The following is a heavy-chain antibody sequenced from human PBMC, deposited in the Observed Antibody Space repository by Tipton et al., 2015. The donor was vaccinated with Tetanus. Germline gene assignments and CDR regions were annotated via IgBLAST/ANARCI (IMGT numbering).Heavy chain of an antibody. D-gene: IGHD6-19*01. Sequence: GLVKPSETLSLTCTVSGGSISSRSHYWGWIRQPPGKGLEWIGTVFHSGTTYYNPSLKSRVTISVDTSKNQFSLKLTSVTAADTAVYYCARWIAVTGTDFDFWGQGALVTVSS. CDR3: ARWIAVTGTDFDF. J-gene: IGHJ4*02. V-gene: IGHV4-39*01. CDR1: GGSISSRSHY. CDR2: VFHSGTT.